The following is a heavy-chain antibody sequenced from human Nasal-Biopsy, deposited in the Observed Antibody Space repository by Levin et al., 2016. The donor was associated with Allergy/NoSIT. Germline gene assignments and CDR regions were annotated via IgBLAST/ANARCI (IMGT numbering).Heavy chain of an antibody. CDR2: IYKGDTT. Sequence: GESLKISCAASGFTVRGNDMSWVRQAPGKGLEWLSVIYKGDTTSYADSVKGRFTVSRDDSKNTVYLQMNSLRAEDTAVYFCARLNYYYMDIWGKGATVTVSS. J-gene: IGHJ6*03. V-gene: IGHV3-53*01. CDR3: ARLNYYYMDI. CDR1: GFTVRGND.